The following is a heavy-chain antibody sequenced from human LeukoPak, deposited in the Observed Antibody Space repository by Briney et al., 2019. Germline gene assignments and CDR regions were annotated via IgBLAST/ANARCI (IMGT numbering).Heavy chain of an antibody. V-gene: IGHV4-31*03. J-gene: IGHJ6*03. CDR2: IYYSGST. Sequence: SQTLSLTCTVSGGSISSGGYYWSWIRQHPGKGLEWIGYIYYSGSTYYNPSLKSRVTISVDTSKNQFTLKLGSVTAADTAVYYCARFYHYYYYMDVWGKGTTVTVSS. CDR1: GGSISSGGYY. CDR3: ARFYHYYYYMDV.